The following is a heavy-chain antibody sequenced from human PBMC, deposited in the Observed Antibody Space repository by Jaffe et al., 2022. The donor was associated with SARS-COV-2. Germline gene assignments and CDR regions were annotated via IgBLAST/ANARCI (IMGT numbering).Heavy chain of an antibody. Sequence: EVQLVESGGDLIQPGGSLRLSCAASGFTVNNNYMTWVRQAPGKGLEWVSHIYSAGTTYYADSVRGRFTISRDNSKNTLYLQMNSLRAEDTAVYYCARTSRITTTGSEWFDPWGQGTLVTVSS. CDR3: ARTSRITTTGSEWFDP. CDR1: GFTVNNNY. V-gene: IGHV3-53*01. D-gene: IGHD1-1*01. J-gene: IGHJ5*02. CDR2: IYSAGTT.